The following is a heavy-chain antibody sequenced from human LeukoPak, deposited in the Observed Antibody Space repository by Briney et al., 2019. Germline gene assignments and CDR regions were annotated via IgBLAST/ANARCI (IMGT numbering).Heavy chain of an antibody. CDR2: ISSGSESST. CDR3: AREYSSSYYFDY. CDR1: GFTFSNYW. V-gene: IGHV3-48*02. Sequence: GGALRLSCAASGFTFSNYWMHWVRQVPGKGLEWVSYISSGSESSTYYADSVKGRFTISRDNAKNSLYLQMNSMRDEDTAVYYCAREYSSSYYFDYWGQGTLVTVSS. D-gene: IGHD6-13*01. J-gene: IGHJ4*02.